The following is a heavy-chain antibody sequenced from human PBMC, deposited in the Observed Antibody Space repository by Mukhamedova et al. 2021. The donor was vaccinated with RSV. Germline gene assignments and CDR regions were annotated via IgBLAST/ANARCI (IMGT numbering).Heavy chain of an antibody. J-gene: IGHJ3*02. CDR3: ARGRPRDGWDI. D-gene: IGHD5-24*01. V-gene: IGHV3-11*06. Sequence: VSYISSSSSYTNYADSVKGRFTISRDNAKNSLYLQMNSLRAEDTAVYYCARGRPRDGWDIWGQGTMVTVSS. CDR2: ISSSSSYT.